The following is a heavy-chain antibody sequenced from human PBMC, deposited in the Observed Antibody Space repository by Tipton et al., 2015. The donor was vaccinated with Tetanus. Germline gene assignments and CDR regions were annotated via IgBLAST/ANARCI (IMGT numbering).Heavy chain of an antibody. CDR2: IYHSGST. CDR3: ARDLGPPGAGGAHDAFDI. D-gene: IGHD3-16*01. CDR1: GGSISSSNW. V-gene: IGHV4-4*02. J-gene: IGHJ3*02. Sequence: TLSLTRAVSGGSISSSNWWSWVRQPPGKGLEWIGEIYHSGSTNYNPSLKSRVTISVDKSKNQFSLKLSSVTAADTAVYYCARDLGPPGAGGAHDAFDIWGQGTMVTVSS.